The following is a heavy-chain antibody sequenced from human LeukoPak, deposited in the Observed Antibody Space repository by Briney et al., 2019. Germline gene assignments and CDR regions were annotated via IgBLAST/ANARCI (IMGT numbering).Heavy chain of an antibody. CDR3: ARPEYCSGGNCYSCAS. CDR2: IYPGDSDT. CDR1: GYSFTSYW. V-gene: IGHV5-51*01. J-gene: IGHJ4*02. Sequence: GESLKISCKGSGYSFTSYWIGWVRQMPGKGLEWMGIIYPGDSDTRYSPSFQGQVTISADKSISTAYLQWSSLKASDTAMYYCARPEYCSGGNCYSCASWGQGTLVTFSS. D-gene: IGHD2-15*01.